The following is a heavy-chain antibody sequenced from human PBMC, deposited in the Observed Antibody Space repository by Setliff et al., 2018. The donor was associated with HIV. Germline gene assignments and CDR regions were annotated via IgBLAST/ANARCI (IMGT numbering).Heavy chain of an antibody. V-gene: IGHV3-23*01. J-gene: IGHJ3*02. Sequence: AGGSLRLSCVASGFTFSNYAMNWVRQAPGKGLEWVAGMSGSDNTTFYADSVKGRFTVSRDNSKKTLYMVMDSLRAEDTAVYYCARDPLNGDLAFDIWGPGTKVTVSS. CDR2: MSGSDNTT. D-gene: IGHD7-27*01. CDR1: GFTFSNYA. CDR3: ARDPLNGDLAFDI.